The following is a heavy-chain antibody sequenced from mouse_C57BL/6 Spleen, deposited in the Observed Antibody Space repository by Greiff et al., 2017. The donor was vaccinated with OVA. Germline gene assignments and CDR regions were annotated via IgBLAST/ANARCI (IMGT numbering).Heavy chain of an antibody. CDR2: IWSGGST. V-gene: IGHV2-2*01. CDR1: GFSLTSYG. J-gene: IGHJ4*01. D-gene: IGHD2-3*01. Sequence: VKLMESGPGLVQPSQSLSITCTVSGFSLTSYGVHWVRQSPGKGLAWLGVIWSGGSTDYNAAFISRLSISKDNSTSQVFFKMNSLQADDTAIYYCARWLLKGMDYWGQGTSVTVSS. CDR3: ARWLLKGMDY.